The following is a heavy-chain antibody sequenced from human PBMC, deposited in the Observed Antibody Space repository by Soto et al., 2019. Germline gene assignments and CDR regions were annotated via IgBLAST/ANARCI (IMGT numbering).Heavy chain of an antibody. D-gene: IGHD5-18*01. V-gene: IGHV1-2*02. J-gene: IGHJ4*02. CDR3: ARGRGYSYGDYTFDY. CDR1: GYTFTGYY. CDR2: INPNSGGT. Sequence: QVQLVQSGAEVKKPGASVKVSCKASGYTFTGYYMHWVRQAPGQGLEWMGWINPNSGGTNYAQKFQGRVTMTRETSISPAYMELSRLRSDDTAVYYCARGRGYSYGDYTFDYWGQGTLVTVSS.